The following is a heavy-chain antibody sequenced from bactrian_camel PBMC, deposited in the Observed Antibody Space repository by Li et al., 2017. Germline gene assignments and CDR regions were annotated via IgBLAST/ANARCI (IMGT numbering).Heavy chain of an antibody. D-gene: IGHD7*01. Sequence: HVQLVESGGGSVQAGGSLRLSCAVSGLTASSYCMGWFRQAPGKERERVAGTDSAGRTTYADSVKGRFTISKDNAKNTLYLQMNSLKPEDTAMYYCTKDRSYGTRNWVQSTRGQGT. J-gene: IGHJ4*01. CDR3: TKDRSYGTRNWVQST. CDR2: TDSAGRT. CDR1: GLTASSYC. V-gene: IGHV3S55*01.